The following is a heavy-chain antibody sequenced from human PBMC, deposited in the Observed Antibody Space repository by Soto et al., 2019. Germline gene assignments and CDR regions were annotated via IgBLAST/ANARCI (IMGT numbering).Heavy chain of an antibody. CDR1: GGTFSSYA. D-gene: IGHD2-2*02. CDR3: ARSYCSSTSCYNRGRTKLYYYYGMDV. V-gene: IGHV1-69*13. CDR2: IIPIFGTA. J-gene: IGHJ6*02. Sequence: ASVKVSCKASGGTFSSYAISWVRQAPGQGLEWMGGIIPIFGTANYAQKFQGRVTITADESTSTAYMELSSLRSEDTAVYYCARSYCSSTSCYNRGRTKLYYYYGMDVWGQGTTVTVSS.